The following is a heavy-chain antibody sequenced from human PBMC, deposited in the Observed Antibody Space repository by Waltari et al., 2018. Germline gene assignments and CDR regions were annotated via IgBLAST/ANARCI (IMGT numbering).Heavy chain of an antibody. CDR1: RFTLGDYA. D-gene: IGHD4-4*01. CDR3: TRSHYSNRAFDS. V-gene: IGHV3-49*04. Sequence: EVQLVEYGGGFVQPGRSLRLSCTASRFTLGDYAISWVRQAPGKGLEWVAFSRSKGNGGTTEYAASVKGRFTVSRDESKSIAYMQMNRLKTEDTAVYYCTRSHYSNRAFDSWGQGTLVTVSS. J-gene: IGHJ4*02. CDR2: SRSKGNGGTT.